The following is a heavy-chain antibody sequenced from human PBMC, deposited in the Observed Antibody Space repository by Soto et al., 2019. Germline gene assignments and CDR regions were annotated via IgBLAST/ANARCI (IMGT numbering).Heavy chain of an antibody. CDR1: GFTCRSSA. V-gene: IGHV1-58*01. D-gene: IGHD2-15*01. Sequence: SVKVSCNTSGFTCRSSAVQWVRQARGQRLEWIGWLVVGTGNTNYAQKFQQRVTISSDRSTNTVSMELSSLTSEDTAVYYCATGAYCSGGSCSDYYYYYYGMDLWGQGTTVTVSS. CDR2: LVVGTGNT. J-gene: IGHJ6*02. CDR3: ATGAYCSGGSCSDYYYYYYGMDL.